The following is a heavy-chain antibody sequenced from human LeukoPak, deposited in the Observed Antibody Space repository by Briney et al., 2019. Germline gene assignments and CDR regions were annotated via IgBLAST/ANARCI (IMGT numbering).Heavy chain of an antibody. J-gene: IGHJ4*02. Sequence: ASVKVPCKASGYTFTGYYMHWVRQAPGQGLEWMGRINPNSGGTNYAQKFQGRVTMTRDTSISTAYMELSRLRSDDTAVYYCARPTHNGSYPFDYWGQGTLVTVSS. CDR3: ARPTHNGSYPFDY. CDR1: GYTFTGYY. CDR2: INPNSGGT. V-gene: IGHV1-2*06. D-gene: IGHD1-26*01.